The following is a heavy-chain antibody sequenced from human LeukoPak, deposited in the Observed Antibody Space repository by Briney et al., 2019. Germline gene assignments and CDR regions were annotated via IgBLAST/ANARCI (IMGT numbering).Heavy chain of an antibody. J-gene: IGHJ5*02. Sequence: SETLSLTCTVSGGSISSGGYYWSWIRQHPGKGLEWIGYIYYSGSTYYNPSLKSRVTISVDTSKNQFSLKLNSVTAADTAVYYCGRPNPDSSGYYGSFDPWGQGILVTVSS. CDR1: GGSISSGGYY. V-gene: IGHV4-31*03. D-gene: IGHD3-22*01. CDR3: GRPNPDSSGYYGSFDP. CDR2: IYYSGST.